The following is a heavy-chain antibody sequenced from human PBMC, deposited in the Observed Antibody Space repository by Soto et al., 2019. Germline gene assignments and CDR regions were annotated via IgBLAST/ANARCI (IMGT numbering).Heavy chain of an antibody. CDR3: ARDIAEIGPIPYYYGMDV. CDR2: INPSGGST. D-gene: IGHD2-15*01. J-gene: IGHJ6*02. CDR1: GYTFTSYY. V-gene: IGHV1-46*01. Sequence: ASVKVSCKASGYTFTSYYMHWVRQAPGQGLEWMGIINPSGGSTSYAQKFQGRVTMTRDTSTSTVYMELSSLRSEDTAVYYCARDIAEIGPIPYYYGMDVWGQGTTVTVSS.